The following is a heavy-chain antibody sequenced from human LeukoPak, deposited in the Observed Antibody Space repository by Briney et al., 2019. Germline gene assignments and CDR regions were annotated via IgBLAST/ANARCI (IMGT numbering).Heavy chain of an antibody. J-gene: IGHJ6*02. CDR3: AKEVDSSGWYGYYYGMDV. CDR2: ISGSGGST. D-gene: IGHD6-19*01. CDR1: GFTFSSYA. V-gene: IGHV3-23*01. Sequence: GGSLRLSCAASGFTFSSYAMSWVRQAPGKGLEWVSAISGSGGSTYYADSVKGRFTISRDNSKNTPYLQMNSLRAEDTAVYYCAKEVDSSGWYGYYYGMDVWGQGTTVTVSS.